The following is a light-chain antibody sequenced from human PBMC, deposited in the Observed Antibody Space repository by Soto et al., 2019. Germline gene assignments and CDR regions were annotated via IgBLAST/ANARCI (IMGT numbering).Light chain of an antibody. J-gene: IGLJ1*01. CDR1: SSDVGGYNY. Sequence: QSVLTQPRSVSGSPGQSVTISCTGTSSDVGGYNYVSWYQQHPGKAPKLMIYEVSNRPSGVSNRFSGSKSGHTASLTISGLQSEDEADYFCTSYTSSSTLDVFGTGTKVTV. V-gene: IGLV2-14*01. CDR2: EVS. CDR3: TSYTSSSTLDV.